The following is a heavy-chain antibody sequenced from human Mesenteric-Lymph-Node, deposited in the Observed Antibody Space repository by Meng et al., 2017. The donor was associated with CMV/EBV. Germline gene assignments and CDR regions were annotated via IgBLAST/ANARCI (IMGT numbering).Heavy chain of an antibody. J-gene: IGHJ4*02. V-gene: IGHV4-61*01. CDR2: VYHSGRT. D-gene: IGHD1/OR15-1a*01. CDR1: GGSVRLNSYY. Sequence: SETLSLTCSVSGGSVRLNSYYWTWIRQSPGKGLEWIGYVYHSGRTNYNPSLQSRVTISLDTSQNQFSLKVSSVTAADTAVYYCARDLRGNTSPRYPLFDYWGQGTLVTVSS. CDR3: ARDLRGNTSPRYPLFDY.